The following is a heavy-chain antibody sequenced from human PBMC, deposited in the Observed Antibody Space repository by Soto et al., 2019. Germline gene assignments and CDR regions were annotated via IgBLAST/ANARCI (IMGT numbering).Heavy chain of an antibody. V-gene: IGHV1-3*04. CDR1: GYTFTSYA. J-gene: IGHJ4*02. CDR3: ARESSSWHQIQV. CDR2: INTVDGNT. Sequence: GASVKVSCKASGYTFTSYAIHWVRQAPGQRLEWMGWINTVDGNTNYAQKLQGRVTMTTDTSTSTAYMELRSLRSDDTAVYYCARESSSWHQIQVWGQGTLVTVSS. D-gene: IGHD6-13*01.